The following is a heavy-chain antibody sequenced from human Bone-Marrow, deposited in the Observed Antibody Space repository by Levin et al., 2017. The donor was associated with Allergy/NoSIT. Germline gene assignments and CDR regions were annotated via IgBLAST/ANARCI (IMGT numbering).Heavy chain of an antibody. Sequence: LSLTCAASGFPFSSFGMHWVRPGPGKGLEWVASIWYDGSNKYYRDSVNGRFTISRDNSKNTLYLQKNNLRADDTAVYYCARARSGSYFWFWGQGTLVTVSS. CDR3: ARARSGSYFWF. CDR1: GFPFSSFG. J-gene: IGHJ4*02. CDR2: IWYDGSNK. V-gene: IGHV3-33*01. D-gene: IGHD3-10*01.